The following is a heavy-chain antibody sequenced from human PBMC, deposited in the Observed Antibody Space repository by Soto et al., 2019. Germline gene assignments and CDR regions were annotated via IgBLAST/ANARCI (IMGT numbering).Heavy chain of an antibody. CDR2: IYYSGST. Sequence: QVHLQESGPELVKPSETLSLTCRVSGVSLTSHYWTWIRQSPGKGLEWIGYIYYSGSTNYSPSLKSRLTMSIDTPSNQFSPNLSSVTAADTAIYYCARLRDRSGTASIYNGMDVWGPGTMVTVSS. CDR1: GVSLTSHY. D-gene: IGHD3-22*01. J-gene: IGHJ6*02. V-gene: IGHV4-59*11. CDR3: ARLRDRSGTASIYNGMDV.